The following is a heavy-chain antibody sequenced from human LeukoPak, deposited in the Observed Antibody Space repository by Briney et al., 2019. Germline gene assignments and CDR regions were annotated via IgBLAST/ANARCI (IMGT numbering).Heavy chain of an antibody. V-gene: IGHV4-34*01. CDR3: ARGVTGIAVAGNPNYYYYGMDV. D-gene: IGHD6-19*01. Sequence: SETLSLTCAVYGGSFSGYYWSWIRQPPGKGLEWIGEINHSGSTNYNPSLKSRVTISVGTSKNQFSLKLSSVTAADTAVYYCARGVTGIAVAGNPNYYYYGMDVWGQGTTVTVPS. CDR1: GGSFSGYY. J-gene: IGHJ6*02. CDR2: INHSGST.